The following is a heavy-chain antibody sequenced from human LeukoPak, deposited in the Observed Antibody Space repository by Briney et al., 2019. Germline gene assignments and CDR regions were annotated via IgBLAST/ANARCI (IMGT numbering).Heavy chain of an antibody. CDR2: ISSSGSTI. D-gene: IGHD3-22*01. CDR1: GFTFSDYY. Sequence: GGSLRLSCAASGFTFSDYYMSWIRQAPGKGLEWVSYISSSGSTIYYADSVKGRFTISRDNAKNSLYLQMNSLRAEDTAVYYCASRRDSETIVAPFDYWGQGTLVTVSS. CDR3: ASRRDSETIVAPFDY. J-gene: IGHJ4*02. V-gene: IGHV3-11*01.